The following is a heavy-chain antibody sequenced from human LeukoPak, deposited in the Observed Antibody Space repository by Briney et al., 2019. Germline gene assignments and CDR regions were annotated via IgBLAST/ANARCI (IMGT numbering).Heavy chain of an antibody. Sequence: PGGSLRLSCIASGFTFSHFWMSWVRQAPGKGLEWVANIRQEGSEKSYVDSVKGRFTISRDNAKNSLYLQMSSLRAEDTAIYYCARDLTPEYNGAWYDAFDVWGQGTMVTVSS. CDR3: ARDLTPEYNGAWYDAFDV. D-gene: IGHD2/OR15-2a*01. V-gene: IGHV3-7*01. J-gene: IGHJ3*01. CDR2: IRQEGSEK. CDR1: GFTFSHFW.